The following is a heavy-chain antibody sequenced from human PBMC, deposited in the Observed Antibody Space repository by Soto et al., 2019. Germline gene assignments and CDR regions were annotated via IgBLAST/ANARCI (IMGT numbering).Heavy chain of an antibody. J-gene: IGHJ6*02. CDR3: ARDLWGYCGTDCYPLDV. V-gene: IGHV4-59*01. CDR1: VSSISGYY. CDR2: MYNTGST. D-gene: IGHD2-21*02. Sequence: SASLPLTCTLAVSSISGYYWSWIRQPPGKGLEWIGYMYNTGSTVYNPSFKSRVTISVDTSKNQFSLKLNSVTAADTAVYYCARDLWGYCGTDCYPLDVWGQGTTVT.